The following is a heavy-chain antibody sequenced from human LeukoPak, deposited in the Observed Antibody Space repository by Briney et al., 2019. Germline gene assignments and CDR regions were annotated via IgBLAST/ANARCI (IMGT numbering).Heavy chain of an antibody. Sequence: SQTLSLTCTVSGGSISSGSYYWSWLPQPAGKGLEGIGRIYTSGSTNYNPSLKSPDTISVDTSKNQFSLKLSSVTAADTAVYYCARSGSLDVSGYYPFDYWGQGTLVTVSS. CDR1: GGSISSGSYY. V-gene: IGHV4-61*02. CDR2: IYTSGST. CDR3: ARSGSLDVSGYYPFDY. D-gene: IGHD3-22*01. J-gene: IGHJ4*02.